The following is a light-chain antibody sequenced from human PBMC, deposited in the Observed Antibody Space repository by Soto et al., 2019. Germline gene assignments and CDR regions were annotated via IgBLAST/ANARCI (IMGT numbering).Light chain of an antibody. CDR1: ESFSRW. J-gene: IGKJ1*01. Sequence: DIQMTQSPSTLSASVGDRVTITCRASESFSRWLAWYQQKPGKAPKLLIYDASSLESGVPSRFSGSGSGTEFTLTISSLQPHDSETYFCQQSNSYPWTFGHGSKVDI. CDR3: QQSNSYPWT. CDR2: DAS. V-gene: IGKV1-5*01.